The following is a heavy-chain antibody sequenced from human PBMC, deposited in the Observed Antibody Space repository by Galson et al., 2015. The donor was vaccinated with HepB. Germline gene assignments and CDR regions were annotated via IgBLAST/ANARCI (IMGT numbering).Heavy chain of an antibody. D-gene: IGHD1-20*01. J-gene: IGHJ5*02. CDR2: IIPLFGTT. Sequence: SVKVSCKASGGTFSSFAISWVRQAPGQGLEWMGGIIPLFGTTNYAQKFQGRVTITEDESTSTAYMELSSLRSEDTAVYYCASGGRRYNWNDVNWFDPWGQGTLGPVSS. V-gene: IGHV1-69*13. CDR3: ASGGRRYNWNDVNWFDP. CDR1: GGTFSSFA.